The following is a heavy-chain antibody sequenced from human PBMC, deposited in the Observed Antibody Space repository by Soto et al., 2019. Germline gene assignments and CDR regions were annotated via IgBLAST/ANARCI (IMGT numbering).Heavy chain of an antibody. CDR1: GFTFSSYA. CDR2: ISYDGSNK. V-gene: IGHV3-30-3*01. J-gene: IGHJ3*02. D-gene: IGHD1-26*01. Sequence: QVQLVESGGGVVQPGRSLRLSCAASGFTFSSYAMHWVRQAPGKGLEWVAVISYDGSNKYYADSVKGRFTISRDNSKNTLDLQMNILRAEDTAVYYCAREARVGATYDAFDIWGQGTMVTVSS. CDR3: AREARVGATYDAFDI.